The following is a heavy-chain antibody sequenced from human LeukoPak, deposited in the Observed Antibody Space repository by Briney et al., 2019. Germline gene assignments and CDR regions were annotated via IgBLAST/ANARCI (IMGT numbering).Heavy chain of an antibody. CDR2: ISYDGSNK. D-gene: IGHD6-13*01. CDR1: GFTFSSYA. Sequence: PGRSLRLSCAASGFTFSSYAMHWVRQAPGKGLEWVAVISYDGSNKYYADSVKGRFTISRDNSKNTLYLQMNSLRAEDTAVYYCARGGRAAAGYYFDYWGQGTLVTVSS. J-gene: IGHJ4*02. V-gene: IGHV3-30-3*01. CDR3: ARGGRAAAGYYFDY.